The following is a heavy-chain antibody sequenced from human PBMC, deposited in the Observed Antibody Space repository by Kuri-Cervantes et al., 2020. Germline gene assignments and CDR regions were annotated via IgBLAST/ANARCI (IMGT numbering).Heavy chain of an antibody. CDR2: VYSTGST. CDR3: ARGGYYYDSSGAPIKY. V-gene: IGHV4-4*07. D-gene: IGHD3-22*01. J-gene: IGHJ4*02. CDR1: GGSISSSY. Sequence: SETLSLTCSVSGGSISSSYWSWVRQPAGNGPEWIGHVYSTGSTNYNPSLKSRVTISVDTSKNQFSLKLSSVTAADTAVYYCARGGYYYDSSGAPIKYWCQGTLVTVSS.